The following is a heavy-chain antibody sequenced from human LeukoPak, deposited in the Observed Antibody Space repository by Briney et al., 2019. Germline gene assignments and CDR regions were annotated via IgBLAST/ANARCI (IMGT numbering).Heavy chain of an antibody. CDR1: GFTVSSNY. V-gene: IGHV3-23*01. D-gene: IGHD2-2*01. J-gene: IGHJ4*02. CDR3: AKRLVCTTTHCYGFDF. Sequence: GGSLRLSCAASGFTVSSNYMSWVRQAPGKGLVWVSVISGSGDSTYYADSVKGRFTISRDNSKNTVSLQMNSLRGEDTAIYYCAKRLVCTTTHCYGFDFWGQGTQVTVSS. CDR2: ISGSGDST.